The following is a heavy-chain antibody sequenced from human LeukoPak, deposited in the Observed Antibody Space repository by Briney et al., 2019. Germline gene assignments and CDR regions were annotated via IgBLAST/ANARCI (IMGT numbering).Heavy chain of an antibody. CDR2: ISYDGSNK. D-gene: IGHD3-16*02. CDR3: AKDIGLAPETASDI. CDR1: GFTFSSYG. Sequence: GGSLRLSCAASGFTFSSYGMHWVRQAPGKGLEWVAVISYDGSNKYYADSVKGRFTISRDNSKNTLYLQMNSLRAEDMALYYCAKDIGLAPETASDIWGQGTMVTVSS. J-gene: IGHJ3*02. V-gene: IGHV3-30*18.